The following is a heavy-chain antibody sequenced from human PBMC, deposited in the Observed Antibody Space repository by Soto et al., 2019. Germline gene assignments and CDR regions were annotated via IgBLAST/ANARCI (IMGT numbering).Heavy chain of an antibody. J-gene: IGHJ4*02. CDR1: GGSFSGYY. CDR2: INHSGST. V-gene: IGHV4-34*01. CDR3: ARGALIVVVRAAIGYFDY. Sequence: PSETLSLTCAVYGGSFSGYYWSWIRQPPGKGLEWIGEINHSGSTNYNPSLKSRVTISVDTSKNQFSLKLSSVTAADTAVYYCARGALIVVVRAAIGYFDYCGKGPLVTVSS. D-gene: IGHD2-2*02.